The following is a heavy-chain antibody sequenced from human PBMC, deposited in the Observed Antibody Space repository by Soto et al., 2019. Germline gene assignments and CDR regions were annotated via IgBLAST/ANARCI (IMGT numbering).Heavy chain of an antibody. CDR2: ISSSSSTI. D-gene: IGHD3-22*01. Sequence: PGGSLRVSCAAAEFTFISYSMNWVRQAPGKGLEWVSYISSSSSTIYYADSVKGRFTISRDNAKNSLYLQMNSLRAEDTAVYYCARPPVYYYDSSGYYPYYFDYWGQGTLVTVSS. CDR3: ARPPVYYYDSSGYYPYYFDY. V-gene: IGHV3-48*01. CDR1: EFTFISYS. J-gene: IGHJ4*02.